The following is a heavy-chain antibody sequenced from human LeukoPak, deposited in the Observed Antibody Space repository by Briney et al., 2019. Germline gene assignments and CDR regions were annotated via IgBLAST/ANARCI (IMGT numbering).Heavy chain of an antibody. Sequence: SETLSLTCTVSGGFISSSSYFWGWIRQPPGKGLECIGSMYFNGSTFYNPSLRSRLTISVDTSKNQFSLKLSSVTAADTAVYYCAREGRGSYPDYWGQGTLVTVSS. CDR3: AREGRGSYPDY. D-gene: IGHD1-26*01. V-gene: IGHV4-39*07. CDR2: MYFNGST. CDR1: GGFISSSSYF. J-gene: IGHJ4*02.